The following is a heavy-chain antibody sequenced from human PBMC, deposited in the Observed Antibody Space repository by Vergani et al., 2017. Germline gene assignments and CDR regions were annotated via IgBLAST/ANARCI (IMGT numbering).Heavy chain of an antibody. CDR3: ARIAAAGKSFDI. D-gene: IGHD6-13*01. V-gene: IGHV2-70*15. J-gene: IGHJ3*02. Sequence: QVTLRESCPALVKPTQTLTLTCTFSGFSLSTSGMCVSWIRQPPGKALEWLARIDWDDDKYYSTSLKTRLTISKDTSKNQVVLTMTNMDPVDTATYYCARIAAAGKSFDIWGQGTMVTVSS. CDR2: IDWDDDK. CDR1: GFSLSTSGMC.